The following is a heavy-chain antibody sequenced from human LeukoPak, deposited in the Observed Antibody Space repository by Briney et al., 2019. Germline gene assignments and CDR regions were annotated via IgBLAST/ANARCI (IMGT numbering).Heavy chain of an antibody. CDR3: TRAYWIGFHFDS. Sequence: SETLSLTCTVSGDSIRSVDYYWSWIRQPPGKGLEYIGYIYYSGTTYYNPSLKSRITMSVDMSANQFSLRLTSVSAADTAVYYCTRAYWIGFHFDSWGQGILVSVSS. CDR2: IYYSGTT. J-gene: IGHJ4*02. CDR1: GDSIRSVDYY. V-gene: IGHV4-30-4*01. D-gene: IGHD3-3*01.